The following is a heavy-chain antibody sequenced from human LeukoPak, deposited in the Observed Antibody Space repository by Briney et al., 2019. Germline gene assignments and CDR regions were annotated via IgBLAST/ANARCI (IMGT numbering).Heavy chain of an antibody. V-gene: IGHV3-21*01. CDR3: ARDGDYGDYALDY. CDR1: GFTFSSYS. J-gene: IGHJ4*02. CDR2: ISSSSSYI. D-gene: IGHD4-17*01. Sequence: PGGSLRLSCAASGFTFSSYSMNWVRQAPGKGLEWVSSISSSSSYIYYADSVKGRFTISRDNAKNSLYLQMNSLRAEDTAVYYCARDGDYGDYALDYWGQGTLVTVSS.